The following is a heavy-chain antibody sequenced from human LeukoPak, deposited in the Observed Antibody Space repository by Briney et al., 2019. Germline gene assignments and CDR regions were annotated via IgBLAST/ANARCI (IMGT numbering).Heavy chain of an antibody. V-gene: IGHV7-4-1*02. CDR1: GYTFTSYA. J-gene: IGHJ6*02. Sequence: GASVKVSCKASGYTFTSYAMNWVRQAPGQGLEWMGWINTNTGNPTYAQGFTGRFVFSLDTSVSTAYLQISSLKAEDTAVYYCAREFWRGEEQYYYYGMDVWGQGTTVTVSS. CDR2: INTNTGNP. CDR3: AREFWRGEEQYYYYGMDV. D-gene: IGHD3-3*01.